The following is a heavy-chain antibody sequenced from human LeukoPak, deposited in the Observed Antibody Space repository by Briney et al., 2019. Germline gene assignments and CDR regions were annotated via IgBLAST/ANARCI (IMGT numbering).Heavy chain of an antibody. Sequence: GGSLRLSCAAPGFTFSDYYMSWIRQAPGKGLEWVSYISSSGSTIYYADSVKGRFTISRDNAKNSLYLQMNSLRAEDTAVYYCARDHHCSGGSCYHYGDFAAIDYWGQGTLVTVSS. CDR2: ISSSGSTI. CDR3: ARDHHCSGGSCYHYGDFAAIDY. J-gene: IGHJ4*02. D-gene: IGHD2-15*01. V-gene: IGHV3-11*01. CDR1: GFTFSDYY.